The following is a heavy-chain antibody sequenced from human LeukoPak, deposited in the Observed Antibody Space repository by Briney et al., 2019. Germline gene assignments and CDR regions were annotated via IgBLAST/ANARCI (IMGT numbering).Heavy chain of an antibody. J-gene: IGHJ4*02. CDR1: GGSISTYY. D-gene: IGHD2/OR15-2a*01. CDR2: ISYSGST. V-gene: IGHV4-59*01. CDR3: ARAPEGNYLDY. Sequence: SGTLSLTCTVSGGSISTYYWSWIRQPPGKGLEWIGYISYSGSTNYNPSLKSRLTISADTSTNRFFLNLRSVTAADTAVYYCARAPEGNYLDYWGQGTLVTVSS.